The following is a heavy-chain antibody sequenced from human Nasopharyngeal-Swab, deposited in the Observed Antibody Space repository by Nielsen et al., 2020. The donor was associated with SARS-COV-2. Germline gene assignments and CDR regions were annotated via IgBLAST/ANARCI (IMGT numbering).Heavy chain of an antibody. CDR3: ARAAKGYCSSTSCYSIPEYYYYYMDV. J-gene: IGHJ6*03. D-gene: IGHD2-2*01. V-gene: IGHV1-2*04. CDR2: IKPNSGGT. Sequence: WGGQAPGQGREWMGCIKPNSGGTNYAQKFQGWVTMSRDTSISTAYMELSRLRSDDTAVYYCARAAKGYCSSTSCYSIPEYYYYYMDVWGKGTTVTVSS.